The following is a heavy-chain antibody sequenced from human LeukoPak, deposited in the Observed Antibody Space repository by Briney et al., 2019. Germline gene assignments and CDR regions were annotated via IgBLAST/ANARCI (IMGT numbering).Heavy chain of an antibody. D-gene: IGHD3-22*01. Sequence: ASVRVSFLQSVYTFTSYFMHWVGQAAGQGLEWMGIINASGGSTSYAQKFQGRVTMTRDTSTSTVYMELSSLRSEDTAVYYCAREIGYWGQGTLVTVSS. V-gene: IGHV1-46*01. CDR1: VYTFTSYF. CDR2: INASGGST. J-gene: IGHJ4*02. CDR3: AREIGY.